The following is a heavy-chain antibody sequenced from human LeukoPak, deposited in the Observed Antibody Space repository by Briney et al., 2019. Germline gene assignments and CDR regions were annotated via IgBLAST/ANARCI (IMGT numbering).Heavy chain of an antibody. CDR2: ISAYNGNT. CDR1: GYTFTSYG. J-gene: IGHJ4*02. CDR3: ARYEQQLFPWYY. Sequence: ASVKVSCKASGYTFTSYGISWVRQAPGQGLEWMGWISAYNGNTNYAQKLQGRVTMTTDTSTGTAYMELRSLRSDDTAVYYCARYEQQLFPWYYWGQGTLVTVSS. D-gene: IGHD6-13*01. V-gene: IGHV1-18*01.